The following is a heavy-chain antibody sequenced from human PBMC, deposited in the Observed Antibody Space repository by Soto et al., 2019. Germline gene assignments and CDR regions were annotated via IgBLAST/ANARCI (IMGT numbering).Heavy chain of an antibody. Sequence: SVKVSCKASGFTFTSSAVQWVRQARGQRLEWKGWIVVGSGNTNYAQKFQERVTITRDMSTSTAYMELSSLRSEDTAVYYCAAVDYYDSSGYDYWGQGTLVTVSS. CDR3: AAVDYYDSSGYDY. V-gene: IGHV1-58*01. D-gene: IGHD3-22*01. CDR2: IVVGSGNT. J-gene: IGHJ4*02. CDR1: GFTFTSSA.